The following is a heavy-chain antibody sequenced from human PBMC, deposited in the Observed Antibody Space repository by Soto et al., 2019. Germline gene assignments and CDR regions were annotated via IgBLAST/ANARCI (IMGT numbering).Heavy chain of an antibody. J-gene: IGHJ3*02. CDR2: ISYDGSNK. D-gene: IGHD2-2*01. V-gene: IGHV3-30*18. CDR1: GFTFSSYG. Sequence: GGSLRLSCAASGFTFSSYGMHWVRQAPGKGLEWVAVISYDGSNKYYADSVKGRFTISRDNSKNTLYLQMNSLRAEDTAVYYCANLRVLVPAADEDAAFDIWGQGTMVTVSS. CDR3: ANLRVLVPAADEDAAFDI.